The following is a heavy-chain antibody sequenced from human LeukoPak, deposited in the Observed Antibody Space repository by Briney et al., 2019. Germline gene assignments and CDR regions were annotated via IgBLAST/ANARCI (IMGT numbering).Heavy chain of an antibody. CDR2: ISVYNGNT. D-gene: IGHD6-13*01. CDR3: ARGLGTDYYYYMDV. J-gene: IGHJ6*03. V-gene: IGHV1-18*01. Sequence: ASVKVSCKASGYTFTSYDINWVRQAPGQGLEWIGWISVYNGNTNYVQKLQGRVTMTTDTSTSTAYMELRSLRSDDTAVYYCARGLGTDYYYYMDVWGKGTTVTVSS. CDR1: GYTFTSYD.